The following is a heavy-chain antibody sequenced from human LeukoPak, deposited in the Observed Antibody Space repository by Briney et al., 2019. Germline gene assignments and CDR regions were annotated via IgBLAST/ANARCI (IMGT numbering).Heavy chain of an antibody. CDR3: ARDAGHMIVPDY. CDR1: GFTFSSYG. D-gene: IGHD3-22*01. V-gene: IGHV3-33*01. Sequence: GGSLRLSCAASGFTFSSYGMHWVRQAPGKGLEWVAVIWYDGSNKYYADSVKGRFTISRDNSKNTLYLQMNSLRAEDTAVYYCARDAGHMIVPDYWGKGTLVTVSS. J-gene: IGHJ4*02. CDR2: IWYDGSNK.